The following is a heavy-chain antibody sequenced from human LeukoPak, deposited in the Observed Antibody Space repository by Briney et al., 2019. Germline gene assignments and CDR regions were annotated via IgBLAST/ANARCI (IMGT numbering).Heavy chain of an antibody. V-gene: IGHV4-59*01. CDR3: ARVPPIAMATTYFDY. Sequence: SETLSLTCTVSGGSISSYYWSWIRQPPGKGLEWIAYFYYSGSTNYNPSLKSRVTISIDTSKNQFSLKLTSVTAADTAVYYCARVPPIAMATTYFDYWGQGILVTVSS. J-gene: IGHJ4*02. CDR2: FYYSGST. D-gene: IGHD5-24*01. CDR1: GGSISSYY.